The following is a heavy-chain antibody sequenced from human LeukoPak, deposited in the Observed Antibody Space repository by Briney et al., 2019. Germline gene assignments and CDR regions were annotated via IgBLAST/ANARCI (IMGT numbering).Heavy chain of an antibody. CDR3: ARARVPIAVAGLYYFDY. Sequence: ASVTVSCTSSGYTFTSYNIHWQRQAPGQGPEWMGWIKPDSGSSHYAQKFQGRVTMTSDTSSNSAYMDLTRLKSDDTAVYYCARARVPIAVAGLYYFDYWGQGALVTVSS. CDR2: IKPDSGSS. CDR1: GYTFTSYN. V-gene: IGHV1-2*02. J-gene: IGHJ4*02. D-gene: IGHD6-19*01.